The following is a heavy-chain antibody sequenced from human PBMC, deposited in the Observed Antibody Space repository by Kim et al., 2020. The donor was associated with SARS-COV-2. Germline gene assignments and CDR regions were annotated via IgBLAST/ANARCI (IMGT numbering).Heavy chain of an antibody. CDR3: ARAYCSSTSCPMNH. Sequence: GGSLRLSCAASGFTFSSYAMHWVRQAPGKGLEWVAVISYDGSNKYYADSVKGRFTISRDNSKNTLYLQMNSLRAEDTAVYYCARAYCSSTSCPMNHWGQGTLVTVSS. D-gene: IGHD2-2*01. CDR2: ISYDGSNK. V-gene: IGHV3-30-3*01. CDR1: GFTFSSYA. J-gene: IGHJ4*02.